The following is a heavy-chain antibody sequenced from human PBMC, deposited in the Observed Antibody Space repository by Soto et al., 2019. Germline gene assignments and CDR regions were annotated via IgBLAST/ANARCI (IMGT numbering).Heavy chain of an antibody. CDR3: ASSYIEVGATERDY. CDR2: ISAYNGNT. D-gene: IGHD1-26*01. V-gene: IGHV1-18*01. J-gene: IGHJ4*02. CDR1: GYTFTSYG. Sequence: ASVKVSCKASGYTFTSYGISWVRQAPGQGLEWMGWISAYNGNTNYAQELQGRVTMTTDTSTSTAYMELRSLRSDDTAVYYCASSYIEVGATERDYWGQGTLVTVSS.